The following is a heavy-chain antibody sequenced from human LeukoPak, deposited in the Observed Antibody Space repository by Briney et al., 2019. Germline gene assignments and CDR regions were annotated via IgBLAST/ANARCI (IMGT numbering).Heavy chain of an antibody. D-gene: IGHD4-23*01. Sequence: SETLSLTCAVYGGSFSGYYWSWIRQPPGKGLEWIGEINHSGSTNYNPSLKSRVTISVDTSKNQFSLKLSSVTAADTAVYCCARAGNYGGSRGNYWGQGTLVTVSS. CDR3: ARAGNYGGSRGNY. CDR2: INHSGST. V-gene: IGHV4-34*01. CDR1: GGSFSGYY. J-gene: IGHJ4*02.